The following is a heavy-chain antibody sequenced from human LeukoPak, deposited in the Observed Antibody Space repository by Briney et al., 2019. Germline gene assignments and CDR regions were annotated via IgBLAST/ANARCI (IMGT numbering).Heavy chain of an antibody. CDR3: ARDRPPYSGYDGFDP. D-gene: IGHD5-12*01. V-gene: IGHV4-59*12. CDR2: IYYSGST. Sequence: SSETLSLTCTVSGGSISSYYWSWIRQPPGKGLEWIGYIYYSGSTNYNPSLQSRVTISVDTSKNQFSLKLSSVTAADTAVYYCARDRPPYSGYDGFDPWGREPWSPSPQ. J-gene: IGHJ5*02. CDR1: GGSISSYY.